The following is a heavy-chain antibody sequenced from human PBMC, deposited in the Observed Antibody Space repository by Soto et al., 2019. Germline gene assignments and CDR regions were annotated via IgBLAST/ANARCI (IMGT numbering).Heavy chain of an antibody. CDR2: IYPADSDT. CDR1: GYTFTSYW. Sequence: GESLKISCKGSGYTFTSYWIGWVRQMPGKGLEWMGLIYPADSDTRYSPSFQGQVTISVDKSISTAYLQWSSLKASDTAMYYCARAMVRGKNYYGVDVWGQGTTVTVSS. CDR3: ARAMVRGKNYYGVDV. D-gene: IGHD3-10*01. J-gene: IGHJ6*02. V-gene: IGHV5-51*01.